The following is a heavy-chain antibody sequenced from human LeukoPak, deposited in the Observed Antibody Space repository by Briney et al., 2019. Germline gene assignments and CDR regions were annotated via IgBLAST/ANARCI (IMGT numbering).Heavy chain of an antibody. D-gene: IGHD4-17*01. CDR1: GFTFSSYW. CDR2: IKQDGSQK. J-gene: IGHJ4*02. CDR3: ARDWFDGDYDRFDC. V-gene: IGHV3-7*03. Sequence: GGSLRLSCAASGFTFSSYWMSWFRQAPGKGLEWVANIKQDGSQKFSVDSVKGRFTISRDNAKNSLYLQMNSLRDEDTAVYYCARDWFDGDYDRFDCWGQGTLVTVSS.